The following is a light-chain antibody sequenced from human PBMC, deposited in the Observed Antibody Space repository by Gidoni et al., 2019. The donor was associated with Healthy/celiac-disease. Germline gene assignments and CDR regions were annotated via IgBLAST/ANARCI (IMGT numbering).Light chain of an antibody. Sequence: DIQMTQSPSSLSASVGDRVTITCRASQGISNYLAWYQQKPGKVPKILIYAASTLQSGVPSRFSVSGSGTDFTLTISSLQPEDVATYYCQNYDSAPWTFXQXTKVEIK. V-gene: IGKV1-27*01. J-gene: IGKJ1*01. CDR2: AAS. CDR3: QNYDSAPWT. CDR1: QGISNY.